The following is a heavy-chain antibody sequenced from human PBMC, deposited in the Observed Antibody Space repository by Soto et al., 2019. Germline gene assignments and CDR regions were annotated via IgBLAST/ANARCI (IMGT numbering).Heavy chain of an antibody. CDR3: AGITMVRGPRYYGMDV. CDR2: ISYDGSNK. J-gene: IGHJ6*02. Sequence: QPGGSLRLSCAASGFTFSSYGIHWVRQAPGKGLEWVAVISYDGSNKYYADSVKGRFTISRDNSKNTLYLQMNSLRAEDTAVYYCAGITMVRGPRYYGMDVWGQGTTVTVSS. CDR1: GFTFSSYG. V-gene: IGHV3-30*03. D-gene: IGHD3-10*01.